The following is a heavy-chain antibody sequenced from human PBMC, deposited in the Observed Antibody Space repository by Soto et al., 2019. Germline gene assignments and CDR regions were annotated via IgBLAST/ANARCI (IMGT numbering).Heavy chain of an antibody. Sequence: EVQLLESGGGLVQPGGSLRLSCAASGFTFSSYAMSWVRQATGKGLEWVSAISGSGGSTYYADSVKGRFTISSDDAANTRYLQMNSLSAEDTAVYYCAKDSYGDYRYWYFDLWGRGTLVSVSS. CDR1: GFTFSSYA. CDR2: ISGSGGST. D-gene: IGHD4-17*01. J-gene: IGHJ2*01. V-gene: IGHV3-23*01. CDR3: AKDSYGDYRYWYFDL.